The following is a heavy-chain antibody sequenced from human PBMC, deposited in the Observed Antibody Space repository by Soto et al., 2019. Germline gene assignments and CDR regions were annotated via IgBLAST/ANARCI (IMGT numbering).Heavy chain of an antibody. J-gene: IGHJ4*02. CDR3: ARKKSIAARPGFDY. Sequence: PSETLSLTCTVSGGSISSSSYYWGWIRQPPGKGLEWIGSIYYSGSTYYNPSLKSRVTISVDTSKNQFSLKLSSVTAADTAVYYCARKKSIAARPGFDYWGQGTLVTVSS. D-gene: IGHD6-6*01. CDR2: IYYSGST. CDR1: GGSISSSSYY. V-gene: IGHV4-39*01.